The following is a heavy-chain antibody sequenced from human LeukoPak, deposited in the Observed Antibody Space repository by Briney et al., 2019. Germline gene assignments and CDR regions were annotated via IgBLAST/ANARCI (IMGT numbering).Heavy chain of an antibody. D-gene: IGHD6-19*01. CDR2: MYYSGST. Sequence: SETLSLTCTVSGGSISDYFWSWIRQPPGKGLEWIGYMYYSGSTNYNPSFKSRVTISVGTSKNQFSLKLSSVTAADTAVYYCARVHGSSGWYYFDYWGQGTLVTVSS. CDR3: ARVHGSSGWYYFDY. V-gene: IGHV4-59*12. J-gene: IGHJ4*02. CDR1: GGSISDYF.